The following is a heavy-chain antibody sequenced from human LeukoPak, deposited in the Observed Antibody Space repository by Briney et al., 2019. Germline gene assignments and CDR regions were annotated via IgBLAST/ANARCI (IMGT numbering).Heavy chain of an antibody. V-gene: IGHV4-59*12. Sequence: SETLSLTCTVSGGSISSYYWSWIRQPPGKGLEWIGYIYYSGSTNYNPSLKSRVTISVDTSKNQFSLKLSSVTAADTAVYYCARDYYGSGSYYKWFDPWGQGTLVTVSS. J-gene: IGHJ5*02. CDR1: GGSISSYY. D-gene: IGHD3-10*01. CDR2: IYYSGST. CDR3: ARDYYGSGSYYKWFDP.